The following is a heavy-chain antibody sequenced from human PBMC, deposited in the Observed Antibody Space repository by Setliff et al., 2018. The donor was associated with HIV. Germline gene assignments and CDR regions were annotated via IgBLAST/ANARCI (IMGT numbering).Heavy chain of an antibody. V-gene: IGHV3-64D*09. CDR2: ISSNGGST. J-gene: IGHJ6*03. CDR1: VFTFNNYG. Sequence: GSLRLSCAASVFTFNNYGMNWVRQAPGKGLEYVSAISSNGGSTYYADSVKGRFTISRDNSKNTLYLQMSSLRAEDTAVYYCVKARVDGDYYYYYYMDVWGKGTTVTVSS. D-gene: IGHD4-17*01. CDR3: VKARVDGDYYYYYYMDV.